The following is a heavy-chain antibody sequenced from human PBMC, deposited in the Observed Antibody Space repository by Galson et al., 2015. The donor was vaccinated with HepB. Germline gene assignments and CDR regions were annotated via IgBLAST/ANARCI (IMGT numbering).Heavy chain of an antibody. J-gene: IGHJ4*02. CDR3: ARAKFRAAGDLDY. Sequence: SCKASGGTFSSYAISWVRQAPGQGLEWMGGIIPIFGTANYAQKFQGRVTITADESTSTAYMELSSLRSEDTAVYYCARAKFRAAGDLDYWGQGTLVTVSS. D-gene: IGHD6-13*01. CDR1: GGTFSSYA. V-gene: IGHV1-69*01. CDR2: IIPIFGTA.